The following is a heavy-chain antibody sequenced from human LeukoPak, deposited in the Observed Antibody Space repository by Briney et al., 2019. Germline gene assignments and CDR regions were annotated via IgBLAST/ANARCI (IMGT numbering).Heavy chain of an antibody. CDR2: INPNGGST. Sequence: ASVTVSCKASGYSFTSYFMHWVRLAPGQGLEWMGIINPNGGSTSYAQKFQGRVTMTRDTSTSTVYMELSSLRSEDTAVFYCAREGGFSSRILDYWGQGTLVTVSP. J-gene: IGHJ4*02. CDR1: GYSFTSYF. CDR3: AREGGFSSRILDY. V-gene: IGHV1-46*01. D-gene: IGHD6-6*01.